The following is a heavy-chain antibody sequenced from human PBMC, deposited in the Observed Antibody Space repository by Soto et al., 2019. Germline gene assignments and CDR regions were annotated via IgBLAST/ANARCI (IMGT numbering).Heavy chain of an antibody. CDR2: IIPIFGTA. CDR3: ARGLRAQWELLSNWFDP. V-gene: IGHV1-69*13. J-gene: IGHJ5*02. D-gene: IGHD1-26*01. CDR1: GGTFSSYA. Sequence: SVKVSCKASGGTFSSYAISWVRQAPGQGLEWMGGIIPIFGTANYAQKFQGRVTITADESTSTAYMELSSLRSEDTAVYYCARGLRAQWELLSNWFDPWGQGTLVTVSS.